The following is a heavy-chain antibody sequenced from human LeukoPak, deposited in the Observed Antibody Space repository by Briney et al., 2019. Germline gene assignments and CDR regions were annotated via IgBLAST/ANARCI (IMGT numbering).Heavy chain of an antibody. V-gene: IGHV1-69*05. Sequence: ASVKVSCKASGGTFGSYAISWVRQAPGQGLEWMGRIIPIFGTANYAQKFQGRVTITTDESTSTAYMELSSLRSEDTAVYYCAREKAGKYNWFDPWGQGTLVTVSS. D-gene: IGHD1-1*01. J-gene: IGHJ5*02. CDR3: AREKAGKYNWFDP. CDR1: GGTFGSYA. CDR2: IIPIFGTA.